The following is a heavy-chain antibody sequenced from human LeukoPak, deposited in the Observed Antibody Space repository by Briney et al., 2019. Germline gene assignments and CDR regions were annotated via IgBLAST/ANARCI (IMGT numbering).Heavy chain of an antibody. V-gene: IGHV3-23*01. CDR2: ISGSGDST. D-gene: IGHD2-21*02. CDR1: GFTFSSYS. Sequence: GGSLRLSCAASGFTFSSYSMNWVRQTPGKGLEWVSRISGSGDSTFYADSVKGRLSISRDNSKNTLYLQVNGLRTEDTAVYYCAKDRLLNCRGDCYIFDYWGQGTVVTVSS. J-gene: IGHJ4*02. CDR3: AKDRLLNCRGDCYIFDY.